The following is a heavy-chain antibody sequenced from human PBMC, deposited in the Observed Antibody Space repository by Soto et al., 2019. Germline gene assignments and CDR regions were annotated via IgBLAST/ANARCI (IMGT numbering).Heavy chain of an antibody. D-gene: IGHD3-3*01. CDR2: ISGSGGST. J-gene: IGHJ1*01. CDR1: GFTFSSYA. V-gene: IGHV3-23*01. CDR3: AKDHRQLSSFGNQR. Sequence: GGSLRLSCAASGFTFSSYAMSWVRQAPGKGLEWVSAISGSGGSTYYADSVKGRFTISRDNSKNTLYLQMNSLRAEDTAVYYCAKDHRQLSSFGNQRWGQGTLVTVSS.